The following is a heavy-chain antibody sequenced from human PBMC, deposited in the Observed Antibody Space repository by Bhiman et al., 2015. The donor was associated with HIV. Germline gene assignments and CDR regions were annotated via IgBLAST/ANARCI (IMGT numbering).Heavy chain of an antibody. CDR3: ARPYYYDSGGYSAGLRY. V-gene: IGHV3-20*04. CDR1: GFTFDDYG. Sequence: EVQLVQSGGGVVRPGGSLRLSCAASGFTFDDYGMSWVRQAPGKGLEWVSGIKWNGGSTGYADSVKGRFTISRDNAKSSLYLQMNSLRAEDTAFYYCARPYYYDSGGYSAGLRYWGQGTLVTVSS. CDR2: IKWNGGST. D-gene: IGHD3-22*01. J-gene: IGHJ4*02.